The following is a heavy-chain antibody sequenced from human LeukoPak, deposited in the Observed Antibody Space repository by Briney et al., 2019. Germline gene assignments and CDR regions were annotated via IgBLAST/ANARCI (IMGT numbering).Heavy chain of an antibody. CDR1: GYTCTSYG. J-gene: IGHJ6*03. D-gene: IGHD1-26*01. V-gene: IGHV1-18*01. Sequence: ASVKVSCKASGYTCTSYGISWVRQAPGQGLEWMGWISAYNGNTNYAQKLQGRVTMTTDTSTSTAYMELRSLRSDDTAVYYCARDEGGSGSYYYYYYMDVWGKGTTVTVSS. CDR2: ISAYNGNT. CDR3: ARDEGGSGSYYYYYYMDV.